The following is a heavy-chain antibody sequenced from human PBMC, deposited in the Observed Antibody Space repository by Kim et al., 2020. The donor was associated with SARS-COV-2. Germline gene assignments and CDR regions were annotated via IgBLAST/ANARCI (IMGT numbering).Heavy chain of an antibody. Sequence: GGSLRLSCAASGFTFSIYAMSWVRQAPGKGLEWVSLIYSGGSSTFYADSVKGRFTISRDDSKNTLYLQMNSLRPEDAAVYYCARDSDYVYDHWGQGTLVTVSS. CDR3: ARDSDYVYDH. V-gene: IGHV3-23*03. CDR1: GFTFSIYA. CDR2: IYSGGSST. D-gene: IGHD5-12*01. J-gene: IGHJ4*02.